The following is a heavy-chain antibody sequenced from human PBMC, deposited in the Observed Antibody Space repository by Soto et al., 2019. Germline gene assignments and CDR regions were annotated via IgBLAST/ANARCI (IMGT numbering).Heavy chain of an antibody. Sequence: PGGSLRLSCAASGFTFSSHSMNWVRQAPGKGLEWVSSISSSSSYIYYADSVKGRFTISRDNAKNSLYLQMNSLRAEDTAVYYCAREVLSDRAYWGQGTLGTVSS. CDR2: ISSSSSYI. CDR1: GFTFSSHS. J-gene: IGHJ4*02. D-gene: IGHD3-22*01. V-gene: IGHV3-21*01. CDR3: AREVLSDRAY.